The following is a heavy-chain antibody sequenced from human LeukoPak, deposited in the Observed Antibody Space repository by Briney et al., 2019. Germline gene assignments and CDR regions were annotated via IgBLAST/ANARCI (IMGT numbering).Heavy chain of an antibody. Sequence: GGSLRLSCAASGFTFSNFWMHWVRQAPGKGLEWVSRMSSDGSDTRYADPVKGRFTISRDNAKNTLYLQMNSLRAEDTAVYYCARGSLGATDYWGQGTLVTVSS. V-gene: IGHV3-74*01. CDR2: MSSDGSDT. J-gene: IGHJ4*02. CDR3: ARGSLGATDY. D-gene: IGHD1-26*01. CDR1: GFTFSNFW.